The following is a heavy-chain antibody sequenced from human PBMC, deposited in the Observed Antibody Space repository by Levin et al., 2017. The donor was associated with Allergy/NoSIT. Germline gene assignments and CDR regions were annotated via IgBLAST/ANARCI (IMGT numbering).Heavy chain of an antibody. D-gene: IGHD6-6*01. Sequence: QAGGSLRLSCAVSGFTFSTYGMSWVRQAPGRGLEWVSAVSGSGGYTYYADSVKGRFTISRDNSKNTLYLQMNSLRADDTAVYYCAKGYGSSSSWYFDYWGQGTLVTVSS. CDR2: VSGSGGYT. J-gene: IGHJ4*02. V-gene: IGHV3-23*01. CDR1: GFTFSTYG. CDR3: AKGYGSSSSWYFDY.